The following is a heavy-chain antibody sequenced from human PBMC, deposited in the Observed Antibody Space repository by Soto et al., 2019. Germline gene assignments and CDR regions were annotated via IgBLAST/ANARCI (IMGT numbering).Heavy chain of an antibody. CDR2: IYPGDSDT. Sequence: GESLKISCKGSGYSSTSYWIGWVRQMPGKGLEWMGIIYPGDSDTRYSPSFQGQVTISADKSISTAYLQWSSLKASDTAMYYCARHRRYSSYYYYYGMDVWGQGTTVTVSS. D-gene: IGHD6-13*01. CDR3: ARHRRYSSYYYYYGMDV. V-gene: IGHV5-51*01. J-gene: IGHJ6*02. CDR1: GYSSTSYW.